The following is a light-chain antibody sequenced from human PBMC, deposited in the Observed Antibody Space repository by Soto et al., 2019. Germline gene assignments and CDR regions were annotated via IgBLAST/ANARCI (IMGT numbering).Light chain of an antibody. J-gene: IGLJ1*01. CDR2: SNN. CDR3: AAWDDSLHANV. CDR1: SSSIGSRT. V-gene: IGLV1-44*01. Sequence: QSVLTQPPSASGAPGQRVTISCSGTSSSIGSRTINWYQHLPGTAPKLLIYSNNQRPSGVPDRFSGSRSGTSATLAISGLQSEDEADYYCAAWDDSLHANVLGTGTKLTVL.